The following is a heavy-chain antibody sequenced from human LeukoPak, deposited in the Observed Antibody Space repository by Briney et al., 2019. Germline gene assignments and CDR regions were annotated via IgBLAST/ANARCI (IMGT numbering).Heavy chain of an antibody. CDR3: ARVTYSGSYYFDY. Sequence: GGSLRLSCAASGFTFSSYAMHWVRQAPGKGLEWVAVISYDGSNKYYADSVKGRFTISRDNSKNTLYLQMNSLRAEDTAVYYCARVTYSGSYYFDYWGQGTLVAVSS. CDR2: ISYDGSNK. D-gene: IGHD1-26*01. J-gene: IGHJ4*02. V-gene: IGHV3-30*04. CDR1: GFTFSSYA.